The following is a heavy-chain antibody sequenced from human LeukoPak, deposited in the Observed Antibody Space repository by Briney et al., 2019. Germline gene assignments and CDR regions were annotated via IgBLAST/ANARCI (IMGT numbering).Heavy chain of an antibody. D-gene: IGHD3-22*01. J-gene: IGHJ4*02. CDR1: GYTFTSYY. V-gene: IGHV1-46*01. Sequence: ASXXXXCKASGYTFTSYYMHWVRQAPGQGLEWMGIINPSGGSTSYAQKFQGRVTMTRDTSTSTVYMELSSLRSEDTAVYYCARDLRAHYYDSSGYLSYWGQGTLVTVSS. CDR3: ARDLRAHYYDSSGYLSY. CDR2: INPSGGST.